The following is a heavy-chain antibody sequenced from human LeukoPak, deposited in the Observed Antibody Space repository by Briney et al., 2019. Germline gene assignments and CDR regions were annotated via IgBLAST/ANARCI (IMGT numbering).Heavy chain of an antibody. CDR1: GGSISSYY. CDR3: ARMGYCSGGSCAVDY. J-gene: IGHJ4*02. Sequence: SETLSLTCTVSGGSISSYYWSWIRQPPGKGLEWIGYIYTGGSTNYNPSLKSRVTISVDTSKNQFSLKLSSVTAADTAVYYCARMGYCSGGSCAVDYWGQGTLVTVSS. V-gene: IGHV4-4*09. D-gene: IGHD2-15*01. CDR2: IYTGGST.